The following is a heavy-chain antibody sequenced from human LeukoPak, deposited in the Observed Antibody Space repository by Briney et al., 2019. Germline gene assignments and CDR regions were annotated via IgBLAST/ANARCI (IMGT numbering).Heavy chain of an antibody. V-gene: IGHV4-38-2*02. CDR2: IFRIGST. CDR1: GFSITTGYY. D-gene: IGHD3-9*01. Sequence: PSETLSLTCTVSGFSITTGYYWAWIRQPPGKRLEWIGTIFRIGSTYYTPSLKRRLTISVDTSRNHFSLELRSVTARTRPSNCVRDTVKPAYDILTGSLIGASNWGRGTLVTVSS. CDR3: VRDTVKPAYDILTGSLIGASN. J-gene: IGHJ4*02.